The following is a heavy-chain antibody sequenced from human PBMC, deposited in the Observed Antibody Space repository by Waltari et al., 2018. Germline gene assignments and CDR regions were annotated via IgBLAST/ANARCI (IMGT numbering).Heavy chain of an antibody. D-gene: IGHD1-1*01. CDR3: ARLWNGPDS. Sequence: EVQLVESGGDLVHPGGSLRVSCAASGFTFSNHWMSGVRQAPGKGVDGVANIKQDGSEQNYADSVMGRFTISRDNAKNSLYLEMNSLRPEDTAVYYCARLWNGPDSWGQGTLVTVSS. CDR1: GFTFSNHW. CDR2: IKQDGSEQ. J-gene: IGHJ4*02. V-gene: IGHV3-7*03.